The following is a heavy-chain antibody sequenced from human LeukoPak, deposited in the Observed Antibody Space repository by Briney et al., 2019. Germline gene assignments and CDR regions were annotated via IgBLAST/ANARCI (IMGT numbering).Heavy chain of an antibody. CDR2: IYYSGST. CDR3: ASDLQTYFDY. J-gene: IGHJ4*02. V-gene: IGHV4-39*07. Sequence: SETLSLTCTVSGGSISSSSYYWGWIRQPPGKGLEWVGSIYYSGSTYYNPSLKSRVTISVDTSKNQFSLKLSAVTAADTAVYYCASDLQTYFDYWGQGTLVTVSS. CDR1: GGSISSSSYY.